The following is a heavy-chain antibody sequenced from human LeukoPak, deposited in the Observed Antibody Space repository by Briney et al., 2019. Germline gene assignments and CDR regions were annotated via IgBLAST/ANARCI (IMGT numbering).Heavy chain of an antibody. CDR1: GGTFCSYA. D-gene: IGHD2-2*01. CDR3: ARGGVPAAYDY. CDR2: IIPIFGTA. Sequence: ASVKVSCKASGGTFCSYAISWVRQAPGQGREWVGRIIPIFGTANYAQKFQGRVTITADESTSTAYMELSSLRSEDTAVCYCARGGVPAAYDYWGQGTLVTVSS. J-gene: IGHJ4*02. V-gene: IGHV1-69*13.